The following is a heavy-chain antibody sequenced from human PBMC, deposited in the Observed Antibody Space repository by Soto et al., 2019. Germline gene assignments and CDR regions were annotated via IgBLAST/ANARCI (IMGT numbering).Heavy chain of an antibody. CDR1: GFTFSSYW. V-gene: IGHV3-7*05. D-gene: IGHD4-4*01. J-gene: IGHJ4*02. CDR3: ANAAHMTTSLLLDY. Sequence: GGSLRLSCAASGFTFSSYWMSWVRQAPGKGLEWVANIKQDGSEKYYVDSVKGRFTISRDNSKNTLYLQMSSLRAEDTAMYFCANAAHMTTSLLLDYWGQGTQVTVSS. CDR2: IKQDGSEK.